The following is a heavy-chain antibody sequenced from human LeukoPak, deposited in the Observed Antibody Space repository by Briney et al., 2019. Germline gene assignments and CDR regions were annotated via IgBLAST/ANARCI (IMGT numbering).Heavy chain of an antibody. Sequence: SETLSLTCTVSGYSISSGYYWGWIRPPPGKGLEWIGEINHSGSTNYNPSLKSRVTISVDTSKNQFSLKLSSVTAADTAVYYCARGRVLLWFGETMPGYYMDVWGKGTTVTVSS. CDR1: GYSISSGYY. CDR2: INHSGST. CDR3: ARGRVLLWFGETMPGYYMDV. D-gene: IGHD3-10*01. J-gene: IGHJ6*03. V-gene: IGHV4-38-2*02.